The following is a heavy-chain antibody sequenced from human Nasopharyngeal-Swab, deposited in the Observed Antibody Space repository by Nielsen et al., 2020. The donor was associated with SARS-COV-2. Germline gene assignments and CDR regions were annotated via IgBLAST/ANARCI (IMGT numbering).Heavy chain of an antibody. D-gene: IGHD6-19*01. J-gene: IGHJ5*02. CDR3: ARWRIAVAAVDP. Sequence: GGSMRLSCAATGLAFRKERMQRVGQARGKGLVWVSRITPDGYGTMYADSVKGRFIISRDNAKNTLNLQMNSLRAEDTARYYCARWRIAVAAVDPWGQGILVTVSS. CDR1: GLAFRKER. CDR2: ITPDGYGT. V-gene: IGHV3-74*03.